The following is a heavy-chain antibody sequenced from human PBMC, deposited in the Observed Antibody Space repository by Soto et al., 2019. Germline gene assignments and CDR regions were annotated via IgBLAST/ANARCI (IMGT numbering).Heavy chain of an antibody. CDR2: INDDGSTT. D-gene: IGHD3-10*01. CDR1: GFTFRTSW. V-gene: IGHV3-74*03. Sequence: GGSLRLSCAASGFTFRTSWMYWVRQPPGKGLVWVSRINDDGSTTTYADSVKGRFTISRDNAKNTLFMQMDSLRAEDMGVYYCARGNYGPDYWGQGTLVTVS. J-gene: IGHJ4*02. CDR3: ARGNYGPDY.